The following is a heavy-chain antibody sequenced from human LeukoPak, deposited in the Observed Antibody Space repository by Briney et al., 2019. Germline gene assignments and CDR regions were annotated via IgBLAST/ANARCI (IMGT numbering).Heavy chain of an antibody. CDR2: IIPILGIA. V-gene: IGHV1-69*04. J-gene: IGHJ5*02. CDR3: AREEENRLLLP. CDR1: GGTFSSYA. D-gene: IGHD2-15*01. Sequence: ASVKVSCKASGGTFSSYAISWVRQAPGQGLEWMGRIIPILGIANYAQKFQGRVTITADKSTSTAYMELSSLRSEDTAVYYCAREEENRLLLPWGQGTLATVSS.